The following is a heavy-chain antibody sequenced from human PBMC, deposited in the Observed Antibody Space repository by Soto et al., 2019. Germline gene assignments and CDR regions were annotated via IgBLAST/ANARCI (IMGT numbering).Heavy chain of an antibody. V-gene: IGHV3-48*01. D-gene: IGHD3-3*02. Sequence: EVQLVESGGGLVQPGGSLRLSCAASGFTFSTYIMNWVRQAPGKGLEWVSYISSGSSTIYYTDSVKGRFTISRDNAKNSLYLQMSSLRAEDTAVYYCARVNGAFGYYYMDVWGKGTTVTVSS. CDR3: ARVNGAFGYYYMDV. J-gene: IGHJ6*03. CDR2: ISSGSSTI. CDR1: GFTFSTYI.